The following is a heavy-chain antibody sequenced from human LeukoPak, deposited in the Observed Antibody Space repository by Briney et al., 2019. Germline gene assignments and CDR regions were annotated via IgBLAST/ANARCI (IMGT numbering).Heavy chain of an antibody. CDR3: TRERDYYDSSGDNWFDP. CDR2: IYYTGIT. CDR1: GRSIYSSIYN. V-gene: IGHV4-39*02. J-gene: IGHJ5*02. D-gene: IGHD3-22*01. Sequence: SETLSLTCTISGRSIYSSIYNWGWIRQSPGKGLEWIGSIYYTGITNYNPSLKSRVTISVDTSKNQFSLRLSSVTAADTSVYYFTRERDYYDSSGDNWFDPWGQGTLVTVSS.